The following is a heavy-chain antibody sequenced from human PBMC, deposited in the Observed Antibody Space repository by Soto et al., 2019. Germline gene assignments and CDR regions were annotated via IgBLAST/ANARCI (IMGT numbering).Heavy chain of an antibody. CDR2: INPSGGST. D-gene: IGHD2-2*01. CDR3: AKDPGGPPVVRWFDP. J-gene: IGHJ5*02. V-gene: IGHV1-46*01. CDR1: GYTFTSYY. Sequence: ASVKVSCKASGYTFTSYYMHWVRQAPGQGLEWMGIINPSGGSTSYAQKFQGRVTMTRDTSTSTVYMELSSLRSEDTAVYYCAKDPGGPPVVRWFDPWGQGTLVTVSS.